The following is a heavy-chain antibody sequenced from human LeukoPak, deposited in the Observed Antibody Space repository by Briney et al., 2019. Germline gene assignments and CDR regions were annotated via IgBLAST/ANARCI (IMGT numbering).Heavy chain of an antibody. CDR2: IYPGDSDT. CDR1: TGLFTGYW. CDR3: MRQRLGLAGAPDSYYYYYIDV. Sequence: NRRESLKISCKGSTGLFTGYWIGWVRQMPGKGLEWMGIIYPGDSDTRYSPSFQGQVTISVDKSTSTAYLQWSSLEASDTAIYYRMRQRLGLAGAPDSYYYYYIDVWGKGTTVTISS. V-gene: IGHV5-51*01. J-gene: IGHJ6*03. D-gene: IGHD1-26*01.